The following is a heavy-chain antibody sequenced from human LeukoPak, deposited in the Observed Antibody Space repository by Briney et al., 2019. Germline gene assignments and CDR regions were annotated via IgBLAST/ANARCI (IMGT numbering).Heavy chain of an antibody. CDR1: GGSVSSGSHY. V-gene: IGHV4-61*01. D-gene: IGHD3-22*01. CDR3: ARDRNYYDSSGYYFAN. J-gene: IGHJ4*02. CDR2: IYYRGST. Sequence: PSETLSLTCTVSGGSVSSGSHYWNWIRQPPGKGLEWIGYIYYRGSTNYNPSLKSRVTISVDTSKSQLSLKLNSVTAADTAVYYCARDRNYYDSSGYYFANWGQGTLVTVSS.